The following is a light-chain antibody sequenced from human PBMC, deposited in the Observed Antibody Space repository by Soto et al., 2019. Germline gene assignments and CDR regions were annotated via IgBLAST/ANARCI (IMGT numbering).Light chain of an antibody. Sequence: EIVMTQSPATLSVSPGERAALSCRASQSVSTFLAWYQQKPGQAPRLLIYAASNRATGIPDRFSGSGSGTDFTLTISRLEPEDFAVYYCQQSGSSPPTFGQGTKVDIK. CDR2: AAS. J-gene: IGKJ1*01. V-gene: IGKV3-20*01. CDR1: QSVSTF. CDR3: QQSGSSPPT.